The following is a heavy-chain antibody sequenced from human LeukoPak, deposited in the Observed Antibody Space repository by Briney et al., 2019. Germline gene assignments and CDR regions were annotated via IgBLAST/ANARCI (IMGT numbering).Heavy chain of an antibody. CDR3: AACIAASGHAFDV. CDR2: VSAYAGDT. CDR1: GLTFISLT. V-gene: IGHV1-18*01. J-gene: IGHJ3*01. Sequence: VASVKVSCKASGLTFISLTVSWVRQAPGQGLEWLGWVSAYAGDTQYAQTLQGRVSMTTNTSTSTAYMELKSLRSDDTAIYYCAACIAASGHAFDVWGQGTIITVSS. D-gene: IGHD6-13*01.